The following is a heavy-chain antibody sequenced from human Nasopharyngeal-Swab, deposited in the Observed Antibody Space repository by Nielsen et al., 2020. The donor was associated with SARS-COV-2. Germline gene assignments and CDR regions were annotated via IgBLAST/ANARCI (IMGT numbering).Heavy chain of an antibody. D-gene: IGHD6-13*01. J-gene: IGHJ5*02. CDR3: ARDVGIAAAGNWFDP. Sequence: WIRQPPGKGLEWIGRIYTSGSTNYNPPLKSRVTMSVDTSKNQFSLKLSSVTAADTAVYYCARDVGIAAAGNWFDPGAREPWSPSPQ. CDR2: IYTSGST. V-gene: IGHV4-4*07.